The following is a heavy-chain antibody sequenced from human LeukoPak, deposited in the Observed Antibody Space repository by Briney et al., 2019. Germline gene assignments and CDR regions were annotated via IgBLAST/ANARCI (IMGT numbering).Heavy chain of an antibody. CDR2: ISSSSSYI. CDR3: ARDSICGYDFCAPPYYYYGMDV. V-gene: IGHV3-21*01. J-gene: IGHJ6*02. D-gene: IGHD5-12*01. CDR1: GFTFSSYS. Sequence: PGGSLRLSCAASGFTFSSYSMNWVRQAPGKGLEWVSSISSSSSYIYYADSVKGRFTISRDNAKNSLYLQMNSPRAEDTAVYYCARDSICGYDFCAPPYYYYGMDVWGQGTTVTVSS.